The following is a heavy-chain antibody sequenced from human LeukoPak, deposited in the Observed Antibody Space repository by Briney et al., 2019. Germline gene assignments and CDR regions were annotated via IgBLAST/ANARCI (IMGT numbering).Heavy chain of an antibody. CDR2: ISAYNGNT. Sequence: ASVKVSCKASGYTFTSYGVSRVRQAPGQGLECMGWISAYNGNTNYAQKLQGRVTMTTDTSTSTAYMELRSLRSDDTAVYYCARDAGYCSGGSCYYYYGMDVWGQGTTVTVSS. J-gene: IGHJ6*02. CDR1: GYTFTSYG. V-gene: IGHV1-18*01. CDR3: ARDAGYCSGGSCYYYYGMDV. D-gene: IGHD2-15*01.